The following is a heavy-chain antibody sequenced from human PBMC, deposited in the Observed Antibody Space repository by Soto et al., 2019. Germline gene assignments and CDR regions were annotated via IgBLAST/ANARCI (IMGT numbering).Heavy chain of an antibody. D-gene: IGHD1-26*01. CDR3: ARLGGIVDTGTWIQ. Sequence: PGESLKISCKASGYRFYTYWIGWVRQRPGKGPEWMAIIYPGDSDTRENPSFQGQVTISADKSSNTVHLQWRSLKASDTAIYYCARLGGIVDTGTWIQWGQGTPVTVSS. CDR2: IYPGDSDT. CDR1: GYRFYTYW. V-gene: IGHV5-51*01. J-gene: IGHJ4*02.